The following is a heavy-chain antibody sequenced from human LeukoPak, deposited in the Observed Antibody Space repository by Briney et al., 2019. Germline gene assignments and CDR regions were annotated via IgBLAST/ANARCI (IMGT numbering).Heavy chain of an antibody. D-gene: IGHD2/OR15-2a*01. V-gene: IGHV4-38-2*02. Sequence: SETLSLTCSVSGYSISSGYFWGWIRQPPGKGLEWIGTIYHSGNTYYKPSLKSRVTISVDASKNQFSLRLSSVTAADTAMYYCARGKGLENYYYYMDVWGKGTTVIISS. CDR1: GYSISSGYF. J-gene: IGHJ6*03. CDR2: IYHSGNT. CDR3: ARGKGLENYYYYMDV.